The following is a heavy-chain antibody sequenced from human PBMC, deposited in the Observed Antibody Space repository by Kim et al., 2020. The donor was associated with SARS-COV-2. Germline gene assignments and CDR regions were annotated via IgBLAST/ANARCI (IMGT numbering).Heavy chain of an antibody. CDR2: ISAYNGNT. Sequence: ASVKVSCKASGYTFTSYGISGVRQAPGQGLEWMGWISAYNGNTNYAQKLQGRVTMTTDTSTSTAYMELRSLRSDDTAVYYCARDLYFDWLGAFDIWRQGTMVTVSS. CDR3: ARDLYFDWLGAFDI. CDR1: GYTFTSYG. D-gene: IGHD3-9*01. J-gene: IGHJ3*02. V-gene: IGHV1-18*01.